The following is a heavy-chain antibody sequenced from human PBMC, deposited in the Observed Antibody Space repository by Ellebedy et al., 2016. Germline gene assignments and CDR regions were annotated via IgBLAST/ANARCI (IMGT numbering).Heavy chain of an antibody. CDR2: IRSSSSYI. Sequence: GGSLRLSCAASGFTFSSYSMNWVRQAPGKGLEWVSSIRSSSSYIYYADSVKGRFTISRDNAKNSLYLQMNSLRAEDTAVYYCARGVPDYWGQGTLVTVSS. J-gene: IGHJ4*02. V-gene: IGHV3-21*01. CDR3: ARGVPDY. D-gene: IGHD2-2*01. CDR1: GFTFSSYS.